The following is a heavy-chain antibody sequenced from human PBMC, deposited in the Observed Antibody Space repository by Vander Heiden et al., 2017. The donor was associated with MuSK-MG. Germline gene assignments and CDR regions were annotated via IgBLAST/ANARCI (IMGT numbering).Heavy chain of an antibody. D-gene: IGHD1-26*01. CDR1: GFTCTGSA. V-gene: IGHV3-73*02. CDR3: RSGTSLFDY. CDR2: IRSKANSCAT. J-gene: IGHJ4*02. Sequence: EVQLVESGGGLVQPGGSLKLSCAASGFTCTGSAMRWVREAAGKGLECGGRIRSKANSCATAYAASVKGRFTISRDDSRTKAYLQKNSLKTEDTAVYYCRSGTSLFDYWGQGTLVTVSS.